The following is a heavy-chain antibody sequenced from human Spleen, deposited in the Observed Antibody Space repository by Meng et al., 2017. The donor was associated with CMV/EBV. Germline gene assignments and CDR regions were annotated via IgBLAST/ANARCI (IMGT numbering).Heavy chain of an antibody. Sequence: FTFSSYGIHWVRQAPGKGLESVAVISYDGSNKYYADSVKGRFTISRDNSKNTLYLQMNSLRADDTAVYYCARDELEMATIPGWYFDYWGQGTLVTVSS. D-gene: IGHD5-24*01. V-gene: IGHV3-30*19. CDR3: ARDELEMATIPGWYFDY. CDR1: FTFSSYG. J-gene: IGHJ4*02. CDR2: ISYDGSNK.